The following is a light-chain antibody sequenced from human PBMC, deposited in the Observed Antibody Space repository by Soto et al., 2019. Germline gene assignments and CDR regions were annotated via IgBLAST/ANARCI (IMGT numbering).Light chain of an antibody. CDR3: QQRKNWPEFT. Sequence: EIVLTQSPATLSLSPGERATLSCRASQSVSSSLVWYQQKRGQAPRLLIYDASNRDTGIPARFGGSGSGTDFTLTISSLEPEDFAVYYCQQRKNWPEFTFGPGTKVDIK. CDR2: DAS. V-gene: IGKV3-11*01. CDR1: QSVSSS. J-gene: IGKJ3*01.